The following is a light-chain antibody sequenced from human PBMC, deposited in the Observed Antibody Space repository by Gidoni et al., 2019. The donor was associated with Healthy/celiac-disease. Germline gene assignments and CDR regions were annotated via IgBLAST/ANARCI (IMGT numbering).Light chain of an antibody. CDR1: SSNIGSNT. V-gene: IGLV1-44*01. J-gene: IGLJ3*02. CDR2: SNN. Sequence: QSVLTQPPSASGTPRPRVTISCSGSSSNIGSNTVNWYHQLPGTANKLRIYSNNQRPSGVPDRFSGSKSGTSASLAISGLQSDDEADYYCAAWDDSLNGWVFGGGTKLTVL. CDR3: AAWDDSLNGWV.